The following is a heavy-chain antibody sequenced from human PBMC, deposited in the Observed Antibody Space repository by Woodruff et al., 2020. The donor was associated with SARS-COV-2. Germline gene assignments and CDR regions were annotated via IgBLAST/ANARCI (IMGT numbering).Heavy chain of an antibody. Sequence: GRFTISRDNAKNTLYLQMNSLRAEDTALYYCAKANGDWYFDLWGRGTLVTVSS. D-gene: IGHD3-10*01. CDR3: AKANGDWYFDL. V-gene: IGHV3-9*01. J-gene: IGHJ2*01.